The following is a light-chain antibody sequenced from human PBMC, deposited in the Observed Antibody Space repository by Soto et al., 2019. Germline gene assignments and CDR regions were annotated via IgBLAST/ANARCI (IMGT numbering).Light chain of an antibody. CDR2: KAS. J-gene: IGKJ4*01. V-gene: IGKV1-5*03. CDR1: QSISSW. Sequence: DIQMTQSPSTLSASVGDRVTITCRASQSISSWLAWYQQKPGKAPKLLICKASTLESGVPSRFSGSGSGTEFTLTISSLQPDDFATYYCQQYNSVSLLTFGGGTRWIS. CDR3: QQYNSVSLLT.